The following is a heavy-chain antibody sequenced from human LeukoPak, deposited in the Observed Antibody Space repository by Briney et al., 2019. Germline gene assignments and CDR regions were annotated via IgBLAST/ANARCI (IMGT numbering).Heavy chain of an antibody. J-gene: IGHJ4*02. Sequence: GGSLRLSCAASGFTFSSYSINWVRQAPGKGLEWVSYISGSSTTVYYADSVKGRFTISRDNAKNSLYLQMNSLRAEDTAVYYYARDRASGRGHDYWGQGTLVTVSS. CDR2: ISGSSTTV. D-gene: IGHD1-26*01. CDR3: ARDRASGRGHDY. CDR1: GFTFSSYS. V-gene: IGHV3-48*01.